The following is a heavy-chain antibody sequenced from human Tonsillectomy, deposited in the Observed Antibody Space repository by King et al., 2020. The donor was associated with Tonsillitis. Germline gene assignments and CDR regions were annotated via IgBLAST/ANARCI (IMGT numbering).Heavy chain of an antibody. J-gene: IGHJ4*02. CDR1: GFSLSTSGMC. Sequence: VTLKESGPALVKPTQTLTLTCTFSGFSLSTSGMCVSWIRQPPGKALEWLALIDWDDDKYYSTSLKTRLTISKDTSKNQVGLTMTNMDPVDTATYYCARTLYSYGQYYFDYWGQGTLVTVSS. D-gene: IGHD5-18*01. CDR3: ARTLYSYGQYYFDY. CDR2: IDWDDDK. V-gene: IGHV2-70*01.